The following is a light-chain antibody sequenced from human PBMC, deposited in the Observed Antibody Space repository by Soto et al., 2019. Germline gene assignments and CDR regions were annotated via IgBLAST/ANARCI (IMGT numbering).Light chain of an antibody. V-gene: IGKV1-5*03. Sequence: DIQMTQSPSTLSASVGDRVTITCRASQSISSWLAWYQQKPGKTPKLLIYKASSLESGAPSRFSGSGSGTEFTLPISSLQPDDFATYYCQQYKSYETFGQGTKVEIK. J-gene: IGKJ1*01. CDR2: KAS. CDR1: QSISSW. CDR3: QQYKSYET.